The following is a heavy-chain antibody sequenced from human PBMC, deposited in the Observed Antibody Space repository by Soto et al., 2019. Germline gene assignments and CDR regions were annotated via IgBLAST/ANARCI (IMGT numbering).Heavy chain of an antibody. J-gene: IGHJ4*02. CDR1: GGSFTGYY. CDR2: INHSGST. CDR3: ARGWGAVADY. D-gene: IGHD6-19*01. Sequence: QVQLQQWGAGLLKPSETLSLTCAVYGGSFTGYYWSWIRQPPGKGLEWIGEINHSGSTNYNPSLKSRVTISVDTSKNRFSLKLSSVTAADTAVYYCARGWGAVADYWGQGTLVTVSS. V-gene: IGHV4-34*01.